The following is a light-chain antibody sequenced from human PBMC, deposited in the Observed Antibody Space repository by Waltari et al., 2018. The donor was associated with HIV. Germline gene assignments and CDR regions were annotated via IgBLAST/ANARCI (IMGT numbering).Light chain of an antibody. CDR1: QDIVNY. V-gene: IGKV1-16*02. CDR3: QQYKSYPLT. Sequence: DIQMTQSPSSLSASVGDRVTITCRASQDIVNYLVWFQQKPGEAPKSLIYAASSLQRGVPLKFRGSGSGTDFTLTIDTLHSEDSATYYCQQYKSYPLTFGQGTRLEIK. J-gene: IGKJ5*01. CDR2: AAS.